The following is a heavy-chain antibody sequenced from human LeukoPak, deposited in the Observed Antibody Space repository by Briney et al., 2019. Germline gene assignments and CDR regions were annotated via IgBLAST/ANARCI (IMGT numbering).Heavy chain of an antibody. CDR1: GFTFSTHG. D-gene: IGHD3-22*01. J-gene: IGHJ3*02. V-gene: IGHV3-48*01. Sequence: PGGSLRLSCAASGFTFSTHGMSWVRQAPGKGLEWVSYISSSSSTIYYADSVKGRFTISRDNAKNSLYLQMNSLRAEDTAVYYCARTYDSSGYAFDIWGQGTMVTVSS. CDR2: ISSSSSTI. CDR3: ARTYDSSGYAFDI.